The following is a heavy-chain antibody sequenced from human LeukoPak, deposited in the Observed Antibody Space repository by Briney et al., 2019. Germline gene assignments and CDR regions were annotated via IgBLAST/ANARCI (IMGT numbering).Heavy chain of an antibody. CDR1: VYSLTSYW. V-gene: IGHV5-51*01. CDR2: IYPADSDT. D-gene: IGHD4-17*01. J-gene: IGHJ4*02. CDR3: ARQYGRYFGY. Sequence: GESLKISCKGSVYSLTSYWIGWVRQMPGEGLEWMGIIYPADSDTRYSPSFQGQVTISADKSISTAYLQWSSLKASDTAMYYCARQYGRYFGYWGQGTLVAVSS.